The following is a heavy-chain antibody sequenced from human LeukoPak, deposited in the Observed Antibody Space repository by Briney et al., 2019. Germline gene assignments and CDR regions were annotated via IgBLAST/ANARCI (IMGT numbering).Heavy chain of an antibody. D-gene: IGHD5-12*01. CDR1: GFTFSSYD. CDR2: IGTAGDT. Sequence: GGSLRLSXAACGFTFSSYDMHWVRQATGKGLEWVSAIGTAGDTYYPGSVKGQFTISRENAKNSLYLQMNSLRDEDTAVYYCARVEYSGWNLEYWGQGTLVTVSS. V-gene: IGHV3-13*03. J-gene: IGHJ4*02. CDR3: ARVEYSGWNLEY.